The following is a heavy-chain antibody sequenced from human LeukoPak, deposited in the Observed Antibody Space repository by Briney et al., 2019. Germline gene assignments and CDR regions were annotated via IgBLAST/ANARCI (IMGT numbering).Heavy chain of an antibody. CDR1: GGPFSGYY. CDR3: ARGLRPKGDD. V-gene: IGHV4-34*01. CDR2: VNHSGYI. J-gene: IGHJ4*01. Sequence: SETLCLTCAVYGGPFSGYYSSWIRQPPGKGLECIGEVNHSGYINYNPSLQSRVTISVDTAKNQFSLKLSSVTAADTPVYYCARGLRPKGDDWGQGTPVTGSS.